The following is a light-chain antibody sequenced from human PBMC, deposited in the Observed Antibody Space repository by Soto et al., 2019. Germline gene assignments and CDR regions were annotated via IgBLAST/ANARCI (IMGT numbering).Light chain of an antibody. CDR2: AAS. CDR3: HQDGSAPPT. CDR1: QSVSSNY. V-gene: IGKV3-20*01. J-gene: IGKJ2*01. Sequence: EIVLTQSPGTLSLSPGERATLSCRASQSVSSNYVDWYQQKPGQAPRLLIYAASSRATGIPDRFSGSGSGTDFTLTISRLEPEDFAVYYCHQDGSAPPTVGQGTKLEIK.